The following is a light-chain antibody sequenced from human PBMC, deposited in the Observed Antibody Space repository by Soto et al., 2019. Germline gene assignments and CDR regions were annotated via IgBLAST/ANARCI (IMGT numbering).Light chain of an antibody. CDR2: KNN. CDR3: AAWDGSLSGYV. CDR1: SSNIRGSD. Sequence: QHVLTQPPSASWTPGQRITISCSVSSSNIRGSDVYWYQQLPGTAPKLLIRKNNQRPSGVPDRFSGSKSGTSASLAISGLRSEDEADYYCAAWDGSLSGYVFGAGTKVTVL. J-gene: IGLJ1*01. V-gene: IGLV1-47*01.